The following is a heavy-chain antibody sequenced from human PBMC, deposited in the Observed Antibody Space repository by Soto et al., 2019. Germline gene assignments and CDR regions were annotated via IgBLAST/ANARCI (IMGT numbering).Heavy chain of an antibody. J-gene: IGHJ4*02. D-gene: IGHD4-17*01. CDR3: GRGAYGDPVDF. V-gene: IGHV3-74*01. Sequence: GGSLRLSCAASGFTLSNYWMHWARQAPGKGLVWVSRMNPEVTTISYADSVKGRFTISRDNARDTLHLEMNSLRADDTAVYYCGRGAYGDPVDFWGQGTLVTVSS. CDR2: MNPEVTTI. CDR1: GFTLSNYW.